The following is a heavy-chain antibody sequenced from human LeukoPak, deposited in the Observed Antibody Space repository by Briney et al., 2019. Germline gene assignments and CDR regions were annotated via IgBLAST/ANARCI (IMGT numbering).Heavy chain of an antibody. CDR3: TRAVRNQLLSEY. Sequence: GSSVKVSCKASGGTFSSYTISWVRQAPGQGLEYMGWMNPNSGNTGYAQKFRGRVTMTSDASTTSAYMELSSLTSEDTAVYYCTRAVRNQLLSEYWGQGTLITVSS. D-gene: IGHD2-2*01. J-gene: IGHJ4*02. CDR2: MNPNSGNT. CDR1: GGTFSSYT. V-gene: IGHV1-8*02.